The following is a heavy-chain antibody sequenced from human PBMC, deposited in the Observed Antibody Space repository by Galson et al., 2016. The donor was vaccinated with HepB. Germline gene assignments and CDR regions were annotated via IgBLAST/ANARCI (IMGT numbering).Heavy chain of an antibody. V-gene: IGHV3-30-3*01. CDR3: ARDQWASGMDV. J-gene: IGHJ6*02. Sequence: SLRLSCAVSGFTFSTYAMHWVRQSPGKGLEWVAVITHDGSNTFYADSVKGRFTISRDSSKNTLFLQMNSLRAEDTAIFYCARDQWASGMDVWGQGTTVTVS. D-gene: IGHD1-26*01. CDR1: GFTFSTYA. CDR2: ITHDGSNT.